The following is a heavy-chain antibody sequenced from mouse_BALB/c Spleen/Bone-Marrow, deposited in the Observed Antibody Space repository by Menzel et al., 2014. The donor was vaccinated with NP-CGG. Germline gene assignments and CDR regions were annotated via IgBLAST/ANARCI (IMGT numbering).Heavy chain of an antibody. CDR3: ARGGNYRFDY. Sequence: QVQLKQSGPELVKPGASVKISCKASGYAFSSSWMNWVKQRPGQGLEWIGRIYPGDGDTNYNGKFKGKATLTADKSSSTAHMQLSSLTSVDSAVYFCARGGNYRFDYWGQGTALTVSS. J-gene: IGHJ2*01. D-gene: IGHD2-1*01. CDR1: GYAFSSSW. CDR2: IYPGDGDT. V-gene: IGHV1-82*01.